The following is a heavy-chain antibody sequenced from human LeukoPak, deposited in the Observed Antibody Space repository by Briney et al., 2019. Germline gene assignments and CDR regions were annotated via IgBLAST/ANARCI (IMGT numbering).Heavy chain of an antibody. CDR1: GYTFTSYD. J-gene: IGHJ6*03. V-gene: IGHV1-8*03. CDR3: ARRYSSGWYGTYYYYMDV. D-gene: IGHD6-19*01. Sequence: GASVKVSCKASGYTFTSYDINWVRQDTGHGLEWIGWMNPNSGNTGYAQKFQGRVTITRNTSISTAYMELSSLRSEDTAVYYCARRYSSGWYGTYYYYMDVWGKGTTVTVSS. CDR2: MNPNSGNT.